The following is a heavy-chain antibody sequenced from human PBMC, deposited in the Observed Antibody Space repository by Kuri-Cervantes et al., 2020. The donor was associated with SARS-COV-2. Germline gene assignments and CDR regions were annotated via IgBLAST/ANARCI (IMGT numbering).Heavy chain of an antibody. D-gene: IGHD2-15*01. J-gene: IGHJ4*02. V-gene: IGHV3-11*04. Sequence: GGSLRLSCAASGFTFSDYYMSWIRQAPGKELEWVSYISSSGSTIYYADSAKGRFTISRDNSKNTLSLEMNSLRVEDTALYYCAKDQHGIVVVVAAVDSWGQGTLVTVSS. CDR3: AKDQHGIVVVVAAVDS. CDR2: ISSSGSTI. CDR1: GFTFSDYY.